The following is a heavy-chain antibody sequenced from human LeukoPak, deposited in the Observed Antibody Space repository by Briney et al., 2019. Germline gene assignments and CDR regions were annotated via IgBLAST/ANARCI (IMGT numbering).Heavy chain of an antibody. Sequence: GGSLRLSCAASGFTFSSYSMNWVRQAPGKGLEWVSSISSSSSYIYYADSVKGRFTISRDSSLTTLFLQMSSLRGEDTAIYYCAAYTFTNGLRGPIQHWGQGTLVTVSS. D-gene: IGHD4-11*01. J-gene: IGHJ1*01. CDR2: ISSSSSYI. CDR3: AAYTFTNGLRGPIQH. V-gene: IGHV3-21*04. CDR1: GFTFSSYS.